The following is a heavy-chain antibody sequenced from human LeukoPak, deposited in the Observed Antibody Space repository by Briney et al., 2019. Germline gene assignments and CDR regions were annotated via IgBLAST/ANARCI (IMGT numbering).Heavy chain of an antibody. CDR1: GFTFSSYA. D-gene: IGHD6-19*01. J-gene: IGHJ6*03. Sequence: GGSLRLSCAASGFTFSSYAMSWVRQPPGKGLEWVAFIRYDGSNKYYADSVKGRFTISRDNSKSTLYLQMNSLRAEDTAVYYCAKGSKAVLFTRDHYMDVWGKGTTVTFSS. CDR3: AKGSKAVLFTRDHYMDV. V-gene: IGHV3-30*02. CDR2: IRYDGSNK.